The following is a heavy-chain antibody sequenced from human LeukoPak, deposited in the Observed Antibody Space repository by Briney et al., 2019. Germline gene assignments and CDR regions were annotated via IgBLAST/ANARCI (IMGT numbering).Heavy chain of an antibody. CDR3: AKVGDAPQYYFDY. D-gene: IGHD4-17*01. CDR2: TSWNSGSI. J-gene: IGHJ4*02. CDR1: GFTFDDYA. Sequence: PGGSLRLSCAASGFTFDDYAMHWVRQAPGKGLEWVSGTSWNSGSIGYADSVKGRFTISRDNAKNSLYLQMNSLRAEDTALYYCAKVGDAPQYYFDYWGQGTLVTVSS. V-gene: IGHV3-9*01.